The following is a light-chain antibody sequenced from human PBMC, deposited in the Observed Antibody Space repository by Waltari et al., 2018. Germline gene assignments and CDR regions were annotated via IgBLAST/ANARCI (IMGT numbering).Light chain of an antibody. Sequence: NFILTQTHSVSESPGKTVTISRTRSSGSIGSRYVQGYQQRPGSAPTTGIYEDYQRPSGVPERFSGSIDSSSNSAYVTISGLKPEDEADYYCQSYDNDNVVFGGGTRLTVL. J-gene: IGLJ3*02. V-gene: IGLV6-57*03. CDR2: EDY. CDR3: QSYDNDNVV. CDR1: SGSIGSRY.